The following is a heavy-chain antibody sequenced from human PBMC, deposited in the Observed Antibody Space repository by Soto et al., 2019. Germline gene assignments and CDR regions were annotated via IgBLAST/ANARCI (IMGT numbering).Heavy chain of an antibody. V-gene: IGHV1-18*01. CDR1: GYTFTNFG. D-gene: IGHD1-26*01. CDR2: VTGYDGNA. Sequence: QVQLVQSGAEVKKPGASVKVSCKASGYTFTNFGISWVRQAPRQGLAWMGWVTGYDGNANYVQRFQGRVTMTTDTSTNTAYMDLRRLNSDDTAVYYLARTTHEEPTFDYWGQGTLVTVSS. CDR3: ARTTHEEPTFDY. J-gene: IGHJ4*02.